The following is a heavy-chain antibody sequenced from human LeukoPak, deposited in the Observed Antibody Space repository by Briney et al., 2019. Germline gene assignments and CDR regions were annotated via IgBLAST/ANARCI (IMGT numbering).Heavy chain of an antibody. V-gene: IGHV1-2*02. CDR2: INPNSGDT. D-gene: IGHD3-10*01. CDR3: ARAYGSGSYSDQYYFDY. CDR1: AYTFTCYY. Sequence: ASVKVSCKASAYTFTCYYMHWVRQAPGQGLEWMGWINPNSGDTHYAEKFQGRVTMTRDTSISTAYMELSRLRSDDTAVYYCARAYGSGSYSDQYYFDYWGQGTLVTVSS. J-gene: IGHJ4*02.